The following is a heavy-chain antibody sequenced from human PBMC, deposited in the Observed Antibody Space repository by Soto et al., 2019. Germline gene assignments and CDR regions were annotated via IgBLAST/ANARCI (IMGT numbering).Heavy chain of an antibody. J-gene: IGHJ6*02. CDR2: ISSGSTYT. V-gene: IGHV3-11*05. CDR3: ERRAYYYGMDV. Sequence: QVQLVESGGGLVKPGGSLRLSCAASGFTFSDYYMSWIRQAPGKGLEWVSHISSGSTYTNYADSVKGRFTISRDNAKNSLYLQMNSLRAEDTAVYYWERRAYYYGMDVWGQGTTVIVSS. CDR1: GFTFSDYY.